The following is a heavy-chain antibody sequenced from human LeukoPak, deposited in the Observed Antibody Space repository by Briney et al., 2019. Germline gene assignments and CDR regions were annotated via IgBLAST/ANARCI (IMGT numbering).Heavy chain of an antibody. CDR1: GFTFSSYW. CDR3: ARGRGWLQLEYYFDY. J-gene: IGHJ4*02. D-gene: IGHD5-24*01. V-gene: IGHV3-7*03. Sequence: GGSLRLSCAASGFTFSSYWMSWVRQAPGKGLEWVANIKQDGSEKYYVDSVKGRFTISRDNAKNSLYLQMNSLRAEDTAEYYCARGRGWLQLEYYFDYWGQGTLVTVSS. CDR2: IKQDGSEK.